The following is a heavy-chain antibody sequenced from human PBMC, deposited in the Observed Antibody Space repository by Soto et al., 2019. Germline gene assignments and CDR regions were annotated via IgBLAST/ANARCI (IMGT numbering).Heavy chain of an antibody. J-gene: IGHJ4*02. Sequence: ASVKVSCKASGYTFTSYDINWVRQATGQGLEWMGWMNPNSGNTGYAQKFQGRVTISRDMSTSTAYMELSSLRTEDTAVYYCAADVGGYIYGLARHWGPGTLVNVSS. V-gene: IGHV1-8*01. CDR2: MNPNSGNT. CDR1: GYTFTSYD. D-gene: IGHD4-17*01. CDR3: AADVGGYIYGLARH.